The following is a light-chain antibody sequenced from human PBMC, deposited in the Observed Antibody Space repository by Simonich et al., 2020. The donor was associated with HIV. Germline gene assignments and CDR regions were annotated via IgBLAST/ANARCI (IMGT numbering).Light chain of an antibody. V-gene: IGLV2-23*01. CDR3: CSYAGSGTWV. CDR2: EGS. CDR1: SSDVGGYNL. J-gene: IGLJ3*02. Sequence: QSALTQPASVSGSPGQSITISCTGTSSDVGGYNLVSWFQQHPGKAPKLMIYEGSKRPSGGSNRFSGSKSGNTASLTISGLQAEDEADYYCCSYAGSGTWVFGGGTKLTVL.